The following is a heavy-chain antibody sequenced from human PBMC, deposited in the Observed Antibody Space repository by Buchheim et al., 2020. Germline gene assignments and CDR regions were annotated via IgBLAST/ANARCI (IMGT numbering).Heavy chain of an antibody. CDR1: GFTFSSYS. D-gene: IGHD2-2*01. J-gene: IGHJ4*02. Sequence: QVQLVESGGGVVQPGRSLRLSCAASGFTFSSYSMHWVRQAPGKGLEWVAVISYDGSNKYYADSVKGRFTISRDNSKNTLYLQMNSLRAEDTAVYYCAKDSPHCSSTSCSLGYWGQGTL. CDR2: ISYDGSNK. V-gene: IGHV3-30*18. CDR3: AKDSPHCSSTSCSLGY.